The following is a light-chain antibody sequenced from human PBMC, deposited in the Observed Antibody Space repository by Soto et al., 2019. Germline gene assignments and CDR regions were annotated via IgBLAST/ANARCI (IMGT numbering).Light chain of an antibody. CDR2: DVS. V-gene: IGLV2-14*01. Sequence: QSALTQAASVSGSPGQSITISCTGTSSDVGAYNYVSWYQQHPGKAPKLMIYDVSDRPSGVSNRFSGSKSGNTASLTISGLHAEDEADYYCCSYTTSSTYVFGTGTKVTVL. CDR1: SSDVGAYNY. J-gene: IGLJ1*01. CDR3: CSYTTSSTYV.